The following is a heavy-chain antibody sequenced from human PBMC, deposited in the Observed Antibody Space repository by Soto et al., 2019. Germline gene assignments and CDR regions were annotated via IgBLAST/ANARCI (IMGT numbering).Heavy chain of an antibody. CDR2: IYPGDSRT. CDR1: EFSFTTYW. V-gene: IGHV5-51*03. CDR3: TRDLDYGGNSEDFDI. Sequence: VQLVQSGAEVKKPGESLKNSCKGSEFSFTTYWIAWVRQMPGEGLKWMGIIYPGDSRTTYSPSFQGQVTISADKSINTAYLQWSSLKASDTAMYYCTRDLDYGGNSEDFDIWGQGTRVTVSS. D-gene: IGHD4-17*01. J-gene: IGHJ3*02.